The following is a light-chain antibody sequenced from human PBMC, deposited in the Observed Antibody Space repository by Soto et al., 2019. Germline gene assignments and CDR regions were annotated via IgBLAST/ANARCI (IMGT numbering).Light chain of an antibody. CDR1: QTISSW. CDR3: KHYNSYLEE. J-gene: IGKJ1*01. Sequence: DSQMTQSATSLSAAVRDRVNFTCRASQTISSWLAWYQQKPGKAPKLLIYKASTLKSGVPSRFSGSGSGPEFTLTIGSLQPDDFATHYCKHYNSYLEEFRQGTKVDIK. CDR2: KAS. V-gene: IGKV1-5*03.